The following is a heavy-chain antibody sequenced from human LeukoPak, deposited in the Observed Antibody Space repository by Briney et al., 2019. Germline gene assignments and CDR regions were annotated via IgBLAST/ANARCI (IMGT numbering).Heavy chain of an antibody. Sequence: GESLKISCKGSGYSFTCYCIAWVRQMSGKRLEWMGIIYPGDSDTRYSPSFQGQVTISADKSISTAYLQWSSLKASDTAMYYCARRDSSGPSYWGQGTLVTVSS. V-gene: IGHV5-51*01. CDR2: IYPGDSDT. CDR3: ARRDSSGPSY. D-gene: IGHD6-19*01. J-gene: IGHJ4*02. CDR1: GYSFTCYC.